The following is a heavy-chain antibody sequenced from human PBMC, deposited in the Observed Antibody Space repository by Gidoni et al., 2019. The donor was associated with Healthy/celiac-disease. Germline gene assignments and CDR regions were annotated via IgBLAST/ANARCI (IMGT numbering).Heavy chain of an antibody. V-gene: IGHV4-39*01. CDR1: GGSISSSHYY. Sequence: QLQLQESGPGLVKPSETLSLTCTVSGGSISSSHYYWGWIRQSPGKGLEWIGSIYYTGSSSYNPSLQSRVTISVDTSKNQFSLKLTFVTAADTAVYYCARHLYFYDSSGYFHFSDYWGQGTLVTVSS. J-gene: IGHJ4*02. CDR3: ARHLYFYDSSGYFHFSDY. CDR2: IYYTGSS. D-gene: IGHD3-22*01.